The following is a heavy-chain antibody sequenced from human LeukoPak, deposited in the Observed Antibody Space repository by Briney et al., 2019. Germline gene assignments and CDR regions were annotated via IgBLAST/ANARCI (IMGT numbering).Heavy chain of an antibody. CDR3: AKDNGYSYVMVYFDY. Sequence: GGSLRLSCAASGFTFSSYAMHWVRQAPGKGLEWVAVISYDGSNKYYADSVKGRFTISRDNSKNTLYLQMNSLRAEDTAVYYCAKDNGYSYVMVYFDYWGQGTLVTVSS. D-gene: IGHD5-18*01. CDR2: ISYDGSNK. J-gene: IGHJ4*02. V-gene: IGHV3-30-3*01. CDR1: GFTFSSYA.